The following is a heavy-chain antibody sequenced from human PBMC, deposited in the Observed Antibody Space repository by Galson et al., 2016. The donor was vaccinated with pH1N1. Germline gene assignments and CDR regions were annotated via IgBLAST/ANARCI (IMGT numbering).Heavy chain of an antibody. CDR1: GYRFTSYW. V-gene: IGHV5-51*01. CDR3: ARQDDFGDYRGDALDI. Sequence: QSGAEVKEPGESLKISCKASGYRFTSYWIAWVRQEPGKGLEWVGVVNPGGSTMRYSPPFQGQVTISSDKSINSAYLQWSSLKASDTATYYCARQDDFGDYRGDALDIWGQGTRVIVSS. CDR2: VNPGGSTM. D-gene: IGHD4-17*01. J-gene: IGHJ3*02.